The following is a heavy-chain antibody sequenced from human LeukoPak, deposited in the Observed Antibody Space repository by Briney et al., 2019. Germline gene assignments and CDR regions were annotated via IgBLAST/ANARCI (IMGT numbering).Heavy chain of an antibody. D-gene: IGHD2-8*01. CDR1: GGSISSSC. CDR2: ISASGST. Sequence: SETLSLTCTVSGGSISSSCWSWIRQPGGKGLEWIGRISASGSTNYTPSLKSRVTMSVDTSKNQFSLRLSSVTAADTAVYYCARVYGGENSPTEYCTNGVCFYYYGMDVWGQGTTVTVSS. CDR3: ARVYGGENSPTEYCTNGVCFYYYGMDV. J-gene: IGHJ6*02. V-gene: IGHV4-4*07.